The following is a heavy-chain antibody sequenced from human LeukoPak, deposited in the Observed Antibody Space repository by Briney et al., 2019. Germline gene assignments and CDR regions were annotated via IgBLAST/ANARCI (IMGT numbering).Heavy chain of an antibody. J-gene: IGHJ4*02. CDR2: IYYTVST. D-gene: IGHD5-18*01. CDR1: GGSISSYY. Sequence: PSETLSLTCTVSGGSISSYYWSWIRLPPGKGLEWIGYIYYTVSTNYNPSLKSRVTISVDTSKSQFSLKLSSVTAADTAVYYCAKLGYPDYWGQGTLVTVSS. V-gene: IGHV4-59*01. CDR3: AKLGYPDY.